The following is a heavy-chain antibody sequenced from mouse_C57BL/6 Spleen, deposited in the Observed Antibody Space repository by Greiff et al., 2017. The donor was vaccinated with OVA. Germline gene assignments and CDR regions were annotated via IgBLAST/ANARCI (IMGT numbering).Heavy chain of an antibody. CDR3: ARTLTTVVDYWYFDV. CDR2: IYPGSGST. D-gene: IGHD1-1*01. V-gene: IGHV1-55*01. CDR1: GYTFTSYW. J-gene: IGHJ1*03. Sequence: QVHVKQPGAELVKPGASVKMSCKASGYTFTSYWITWVKQRPGQGLEWIGDIYPGSGSTNYNEKFKSKATLTVDTSSSTAYMQLSSLTSEDSAVYYCARTLTTVVDYWYFDVWGTGTTVTVSS.